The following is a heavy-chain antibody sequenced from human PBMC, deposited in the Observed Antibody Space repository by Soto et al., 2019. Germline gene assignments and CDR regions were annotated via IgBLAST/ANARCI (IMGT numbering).Heavy chain of an antibody. CDR2: XXSRGTYI. J-gene: IGHJ6*02. V-gene: IGHV3-21*06. Sequence: EVHLMESGGGLVTPGGSLRLSCAASEFSLDDFSMNWVRQVPGXXXXXXXXXXSRGTYIYYVDSVRGRFTISRDNAKNSLYLQMNSLRAEXXXXXXXXXXXXXXXXXXXXXXXXXXVWGQGTTVTVSS. CDR3: XXXXXXXXXXXXXXXXXXXV. CDR1: EFSLDDFS.